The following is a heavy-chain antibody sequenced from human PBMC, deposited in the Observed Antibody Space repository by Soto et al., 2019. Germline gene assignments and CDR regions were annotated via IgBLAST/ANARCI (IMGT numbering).Heavy chain of an antibody. Sequence: LSLTCAVSGDSISRGGYSWTWIRQPPGKALEWIGNIYDSGSTSYNPSLKSRVTISVDTSKNQFSLRLTSVTAADTAVYFCARGSSSYYDYGMDVSGKVPKVTVSS. CDR2: IYDSGST. CDR3: ARGSSSYYDYGMDV. D-gene: IGHD6-6*01. J-gene: IGHJ6*04. V-gene: IGHV4-30-2*01. CDR1: GDSISRGGYS.